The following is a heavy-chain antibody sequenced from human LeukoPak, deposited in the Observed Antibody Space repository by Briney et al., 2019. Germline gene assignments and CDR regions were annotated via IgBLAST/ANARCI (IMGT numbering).Heavy chain of an antibody. CDR2: IYHSGST. J-gene: IGHJ4*02. D-gene: IGHD3-10*01. CDR3: ARDAYGSGSPITI. Sequence: SETLSLTCTVSGYSISSGYYWGWIRQPPGKGLEWIGSIYHSGSTYYNPSLKSRVTISVDTSKNQFSLKLSSVTAADTAVYYCARDAYGSGSPITIWGQGTLVTVSS. CDR1: GYSISSGYY. V-gene: IGHV4-38-2*02.